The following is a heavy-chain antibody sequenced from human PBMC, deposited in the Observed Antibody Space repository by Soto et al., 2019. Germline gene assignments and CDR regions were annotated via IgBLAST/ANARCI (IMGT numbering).Heavy chain of an antibody. CDR1: GYSFTSYW. Sequence: PGESLKISCKGSGYSFTSYWIGWVRQMPGKGLEWMGIIYPGDSDTRYSPSFQGQVTISADKSISTAYLQWSSLKASDTAMYYCARHATYYYDSSGYYSHYYYYYGMDVWGQGTTVTVSS. V-gene: IGHV5-51*01. CDR3: ARHATYYYDSSGYYSHYYYYYGMDV. J-gene: IGHJ6*02. CDR2: IYPGDSDT. D-gene: IGHD3-22*01.